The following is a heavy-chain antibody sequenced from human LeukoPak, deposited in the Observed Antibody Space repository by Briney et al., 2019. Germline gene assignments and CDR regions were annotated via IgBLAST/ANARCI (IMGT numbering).Heavy chain of an antibody. Sequence: SETLSVTCTVSGASISNYYWTWIRQPAGEGLEWIGRIYSSGNTNYNPSLKSRVTMSLDTSKNQFSLRLSSVTAADTAVYYCARARGGGGSYGHFDYWGQGTLVTVSS. CDR3: ARARGGGGSYGHFDY. V-gene: IGHV4-4*07. D-gene: IGHD1-26*01. CDR2: IYSSGNT. CDR1: GASISNYY. J-gene: IGHJ4*02.